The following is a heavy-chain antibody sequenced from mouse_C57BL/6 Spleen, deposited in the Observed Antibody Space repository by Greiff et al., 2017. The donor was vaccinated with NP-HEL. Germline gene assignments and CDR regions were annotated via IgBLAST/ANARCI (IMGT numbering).Heavy chain of an antibody. V-gene: IGHV1-55*01. CDR1: GYTFTSYW. D-gene: IGHD4-1*01. J-gene: IGHJ4*01. Sequence: QVQLQQSGAELVKPGASVKMSCKASGYTFTSYWITWVKQRPGQGLEWIGDIYPGSGSTNYNEKFKSKATLTVDTSSSTAYMQLSSLTSEDSAVYYCARSLLGFGAMDYWGQGTSVTVSS. CDR3: ARSLLGFGAMDY. CDR2: IYPGSGST.